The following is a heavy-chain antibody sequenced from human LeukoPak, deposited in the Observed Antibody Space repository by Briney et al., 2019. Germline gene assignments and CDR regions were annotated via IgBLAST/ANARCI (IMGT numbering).Heavy chain of an antibody. D-gene: IGHD3-22*01. CDR2: INHSGST. CDR1: GGSISSSSYY. Sequence: SETLSLTCTVSGGSISSSSYYWGWIRQPPGKGLEWIGEINHSGSTNYNPSLKSRVTISVDTSKNQFSLKLSSVTAADTAVYYCARDLTYYYDSSGYYLDYYYYMDVWGKGTTVTVSS. V-gene: IGHV4-39*07. CDR3: ARDLTYYYDSSGYYLDYYYYMDV. J-gene: IGHJ6*03.